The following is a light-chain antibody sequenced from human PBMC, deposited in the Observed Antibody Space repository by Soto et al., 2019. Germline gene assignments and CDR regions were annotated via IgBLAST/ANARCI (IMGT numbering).Light chain of an antibody. CDR2: DAS. CDR3: QQRSTWPPFT. J-gene: IGKJ4*01. CDR1: QSVSSY. V-gene: IGKV3-11*01. Sequence: EIELTQSPATLSLSPGERATLSCRASQSVSSYLAWYQQKPGQAPRLLIYDASNRATGIPARFSGSGSGTDFTLTISSLEPEDFAVYYCQQRSTWPPFTFGGGTKVEIK.